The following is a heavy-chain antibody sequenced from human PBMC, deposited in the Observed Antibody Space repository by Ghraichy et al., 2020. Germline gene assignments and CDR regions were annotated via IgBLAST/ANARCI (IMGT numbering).Heavy chain of an antibody. CDR1: GFTFSSYG. CDR2: ISYDGSNK. D-gene: IGHD6-19*01. V-gene: IGHV3-30*18. CDR3: AKTIARTSGWYFDY. J-gene: IGHJ4*02. Sequence: GGSLRLSCAASGFTFSSYGMHWVRQAPGKGLEWVAVISYDGSNKYYADSVKGRFTISRDNSKNTLYLQMNSLRAEDTAVYYCAKTIARTSGWYFDYWGRGTLVTVSS.